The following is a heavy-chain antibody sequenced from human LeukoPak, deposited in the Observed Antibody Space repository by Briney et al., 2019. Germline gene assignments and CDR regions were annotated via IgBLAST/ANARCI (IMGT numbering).Heavy chain of an antibody. J-gene: IGHJ4*02. CDR2: ISYDGSNK. Sequence: PGGSLRLSCAASGFTFSSYGMHWVRQAPGKGLEWVAVISYDGSNKYYADSVKGRFTISRDNSKNTLYLQMNSLRAEDTAVYYCATRYGDYREYYFDYWGQGTLVTASS. CDR1: GFTFSSYG. D-gene: IGHD4-17*01. V-gene: IGHV3-30*03. CDR3: ATRYGDYREYYFDY.